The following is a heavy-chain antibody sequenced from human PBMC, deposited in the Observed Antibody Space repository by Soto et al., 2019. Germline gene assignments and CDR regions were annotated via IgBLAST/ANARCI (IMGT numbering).Heavy chain of an antibody. CDR3: ARDRGTGTSRPYFDY. CDR1: GYTFTSYY. Sequence: ASVKVSCKASGYTFTSYYMHWVRQAPGQGLEWMGIINPSGGSTSYAQKFQGRVTMTRDTSTSTVYMELSSLRSEDTAVYYCARDRGTGTSRPYFDYWGQGTLVT. D-gene: IGHD1-7*01. J-gene: IGHJ4*02. V-gene: IGHV1-46*01. CDR2: INPSGGST.